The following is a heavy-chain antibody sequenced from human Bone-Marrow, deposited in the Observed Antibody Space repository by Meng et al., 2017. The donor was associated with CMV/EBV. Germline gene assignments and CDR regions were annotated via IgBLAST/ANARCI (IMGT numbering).Heavy chain of an antibody. CDR1: GFNFAGYW. CDR3: ARENYFAY. J-gene: IGHJ4*02. CDR2: IKYDGSET. V-gene: IGHV3-7*01. Sequence: GESLKISCAASGFNFAGYWMTWVRQAPGKGLEWVANIKYDGSETSYVGSVKGRFTISRDNAKNSLYLQMNNLRAEGTAVYYCARENYFAYWGQGTLVTVSS.